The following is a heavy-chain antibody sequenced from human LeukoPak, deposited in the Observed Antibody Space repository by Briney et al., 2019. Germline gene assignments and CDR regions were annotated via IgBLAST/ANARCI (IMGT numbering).Heavy chain of an antibody. CDR1: GFTFSRHG. Sequence: PGGSLRLSCAASGFTFSRHGMSWVRQAPGKGLEWVANIKQDGSEKYYVDSVEGRFTISRDSAKNSLYLQMNSLRAEDTAVYYCARGCCSGVSCYLDTFDIWGQGTMVTVSS. D-gene: IGHD2-15*01. V-gene: IGHV3-7*01. CDR2: IKQDGSEK. CDR3: ARGCCSGVSCYLDTFDI. J-gene: IGHJ3*02.